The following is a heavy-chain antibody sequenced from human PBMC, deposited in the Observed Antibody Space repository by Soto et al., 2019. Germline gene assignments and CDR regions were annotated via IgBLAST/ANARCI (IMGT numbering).Heavy chain of an antibody. D-gene: IGHD2-2*01. CDR3: ASPGPTIHX. J-gene: IGHJ4*02. Sequence: SETLSLTFTVSGASIRNYWWNWIRQPAGKGLEWIGRHSISGITYRNPSLESRVTMSLETSKNQVSMKLTSVTAADTAVYYCASPGPTIHXWGRGTQVTVSX. V-gene: IGHV4-4*07. CDR2: HSISGIT. CDR1: GASIRNYW.